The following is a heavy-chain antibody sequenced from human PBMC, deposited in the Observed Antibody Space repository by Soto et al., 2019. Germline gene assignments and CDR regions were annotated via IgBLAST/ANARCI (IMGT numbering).Heavy chain of an antibody. CDR2: ISYDGSNK. CDR1: GFTFSSYG. D-gene: IGHD3-22*01. Sequence: GGSLRLSCAASGFTFSSYGMHWVRQAPGKGLEWVAVISYDGSNKYYADSVKGRFTISRDNSKNTLYLQMNSLRAEDTAVYYCAKDRRMIVVGPHDYWGQGTLVTV. CDR3: AKDRRMIVVGPHDY. V-gene: IGHV3-30*18. J-gene: IGHJ4*02.